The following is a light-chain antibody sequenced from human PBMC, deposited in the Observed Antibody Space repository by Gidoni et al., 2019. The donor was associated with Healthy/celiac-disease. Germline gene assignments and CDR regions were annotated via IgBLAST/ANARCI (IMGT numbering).Light chain of an antibody. CDR2: EVS. CDR1: SSDVGGYNY. CDR3: SSYTSSSTLV. Sequence: QSALTQPASVSGSPGQSITISCTGTSSDVGGYNYVSWYQQHPGKAPKLMIYEVSNRPSGVSNRFSGSKSGNTASLTISGLQPEDEADYYCSSYTSSSTLVFGGGTKLTAL. V-gene: IGLV2-14*01. J-gene: IGLJ2*01.